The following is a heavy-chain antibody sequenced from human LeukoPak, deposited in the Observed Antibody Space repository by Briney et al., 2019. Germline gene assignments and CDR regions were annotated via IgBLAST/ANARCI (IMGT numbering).Heavy chain of an antibody. J-gene: IGHJ4*02. CDR3: ARDNYYGSGSPTYFDY. V-gene: IGHV3-21*01. CDR2: ISSSSSYI. CDR1: GFTFSSYS. Sequence: GGSLRLSCAASGFTFSSYSMNWVRQAPGKGLEWVSSISSSSSYIYYADSVKGRFTISRDNAKNSLYLQMNSLRAEDTAVYYCARDNYYGSGSPTYFDYWGQGTLDTVSS. D-gene: IGHD3-10*01.